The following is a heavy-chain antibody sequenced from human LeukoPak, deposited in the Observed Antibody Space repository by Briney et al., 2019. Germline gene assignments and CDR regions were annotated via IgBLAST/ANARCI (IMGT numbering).Heavy chain of an antibody. J-gene: IGHJ3*02. CDR2: IYYSGST. CDR1: GGSISSSSYY. CDR3: ARAPGDYDAFDI. Sequence: SETLSLTCTVSGGSISSSSYYWGWIRQPPGKGLEWIGSIYYSGSTYYNPSLKSRVTISVDTSKNQFSLKLSSVTAADTAVYYCARAPGDYDAFDIWGQGTMVTVSS. D-gene: IGHD4-17*01. V-gene: IGHV4-39*07.